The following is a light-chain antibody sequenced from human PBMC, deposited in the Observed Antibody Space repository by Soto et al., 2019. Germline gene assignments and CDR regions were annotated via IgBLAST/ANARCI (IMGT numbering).Light chain of an antibody. Sequence: EIVLTQSPGTLSLSPGERATLSCRASQSVSSSYLAWYQQKPGQAPRLLIYGASSRANGIPDRFRGSGSGRDCAVTISRLEREDCAVDERRHWGRSGAVGRGNKVEL. V-gene: IGKV3-20*01. J-gene: IGKJ1*01. CDR1: QSVSSSY. CDR2: GAS. CDR3: RHWGRSGA.